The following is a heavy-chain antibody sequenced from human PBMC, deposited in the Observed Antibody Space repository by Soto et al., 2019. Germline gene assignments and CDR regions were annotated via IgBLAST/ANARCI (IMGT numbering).Heavy chain of an antibody. CDR2: IYHSGSF. J-gene: IGHJ4*02. CDR3: ARASGYCSGGTCFPFDY. Sequence: SETLSLTCAVSGGSVSSGTYSWNWIRQPPGKALEWIGYIYHSGSFYYNPSLRSRVAISIDRSKNQFSLDPRSVTATDTAVYYCARASGYCSGGTCFPFDYWGRGTLVTVSS. D-gene: IGHD2-15*01. V-gene: IGHV4-30-2*01. CDR1: GGSVSSGTYS.